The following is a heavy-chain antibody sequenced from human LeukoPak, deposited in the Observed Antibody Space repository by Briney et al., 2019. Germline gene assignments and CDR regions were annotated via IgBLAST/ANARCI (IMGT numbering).Heavy chain of an antibody. Sequence: PGGSLRLSCAASGFTVSSNYMSWVRQAPGKGLEWVSVIYSGGSTYYADSVKGRFTISRDNSKNTLHLQMNSLRAEDTAVYYCARSAGIAATIVLGYWGQGTLVTVSS. J-gene: IGHJ4*02. D-gene: IGHD5-12*01. CDR2: IYSGGST. V-gene: IGHV3-53*01. CDR1: GFTVSSNY. CDR3: ARSAGIAATIVLGY.